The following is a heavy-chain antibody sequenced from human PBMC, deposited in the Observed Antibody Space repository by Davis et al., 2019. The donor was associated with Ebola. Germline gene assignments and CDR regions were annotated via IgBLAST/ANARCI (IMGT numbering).Heavy chain of an antibody. Sequence: YYADSVKGRFTISRDNSKNTLYLQMNSLRAEDTAVYYCVLGNGYHRVWGQGTLVTVSS. D-gene: IGHD5-24*01. V-gene: IGHV3-23*01. J-gene: IGHJ4*02. CDR3: VLGNGYHRV.